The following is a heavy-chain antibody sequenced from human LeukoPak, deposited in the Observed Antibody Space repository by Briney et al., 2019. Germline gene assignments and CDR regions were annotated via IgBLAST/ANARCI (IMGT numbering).Heavy chain of an antibody. D-gene: IGHD4/OR15-4a*01. V-gene: IGHV3-7*03. CDR2: IKGDGSQM. J-gene: IGHJ4*02. Sequence: GGSLRLSCAASGFTFSSYWMSWVRQAPGKGLEWVANIKGDGSQMYYVDSVKGRFTISRDNSKNTLYLQMNSLRAEDTAVYYCARRAGAYSHPYDYWGQGTLVTVSS. CDR3: ARRAGAYSHPYDY. CDR1: GFTFSSYW.